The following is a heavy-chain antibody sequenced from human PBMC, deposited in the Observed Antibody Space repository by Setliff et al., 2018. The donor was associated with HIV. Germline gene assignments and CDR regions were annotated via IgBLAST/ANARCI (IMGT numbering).Heavy chain of an antibody. V-gene: IGHV1-8*02. CDR3: ARDGWGNFWSGYYTHDAFDI. CDR2: MNPNSGNT. J-gene: IGHJ3*02. Sequence: GASVKVSCKASGYTFTSYDINWVRQATGQGLEWMGWMNPNSGNTGYAQKFQGRVTMTRNTSISTAYMELSSLRSEDTAVYYCARDGWGNFWSGYYTHDAFDIRGQGTMVTVSS. CDR1: GYTFTSYD. D-gene: IGHD3-3*01.